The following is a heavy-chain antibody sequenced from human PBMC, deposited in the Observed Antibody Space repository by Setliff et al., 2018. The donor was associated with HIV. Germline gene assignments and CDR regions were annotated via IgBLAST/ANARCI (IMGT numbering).Heavy chain of an antibody. J-gene: IGHJ4*02. D-gene: IGHD3-9*01. CDR2: IIPHFDAP. CDR1: GGTFTSSA. CDR3: ASPRLDWSFSHFDS. Sequence: ASVKVSCKASGGTFTSSAISWVRQARGQGLEWMVAIIPHFDAPQYAQKFQGRVTITADQSTSTAYMELSGLTSEDTAVYYCASPRLDWSFSHFDSWGQVTPVTVSS. V-gene: IGHV1-69*13.